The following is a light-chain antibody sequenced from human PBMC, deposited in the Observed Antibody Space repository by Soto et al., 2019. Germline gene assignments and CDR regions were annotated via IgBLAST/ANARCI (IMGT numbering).Light chain of an antibody. Sequence: DIQMTQSPSSLSTSVGDRVTITCRASQYINNYLNWYQQKPGKAPKLLIFAAYNLQSGVPSRFSGSGAGTDFTLIICSLQPEDFATYYCQQSYSSPPYTFGQGTKLDMK. V-gene: IGKV1-39*01. CDR1: QYINNY. CDR2: AAY. J-gene: IGKJ2*01. CDR3: QQSYSSPPYT.